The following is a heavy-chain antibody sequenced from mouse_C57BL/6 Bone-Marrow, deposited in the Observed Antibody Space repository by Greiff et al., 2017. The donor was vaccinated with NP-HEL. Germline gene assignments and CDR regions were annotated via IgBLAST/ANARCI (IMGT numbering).Heavy chain of an antibody. J-gene: IGHJ3*01. CDR3: TPFTTVVAGRFAY. CDR2: IRNKANNHAT. D-gene: IGHD1-1*01. V-gene: IGHV6-6*01. CDR1: GFTFSDAW. Sequence: EVKLEESGGGLVQPGGSMKLSCAASGFTFSDAWMDWVRQSPEKGLEWVAEIRNKANNHATYYAESVKGRFTISRDDSKSSVYLQMNSLRAEDTGIYYCTPFTTVVAGRFAYWGQGTLVTVSA.